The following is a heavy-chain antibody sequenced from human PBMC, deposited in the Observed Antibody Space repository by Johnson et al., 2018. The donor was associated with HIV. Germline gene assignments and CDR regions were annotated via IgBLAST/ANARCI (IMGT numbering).Heavy chain of an antibody. CDR1: GFTFRTNG. J-gene: IGHJ3*01. Sequence: QLVESGGCVVQPGGSLRISCTASGFTFRTNGMHWVRQAPGKGLEWVSGISWNSGSLTYADSVKGRFTVSRDNAKKSLYLQMDSLSSEETALYYCAKDIWGFLEWPVAFDVWGRGTMITVSS. D-gene: IGHD3-3*01. V-gene: IGHV3-9*01. CDR2: ISWNSGSL. CDR3: AKDIWGFLEWPVAFDV.